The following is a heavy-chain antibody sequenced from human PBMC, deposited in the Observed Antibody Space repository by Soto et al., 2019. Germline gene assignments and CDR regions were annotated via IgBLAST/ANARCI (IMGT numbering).Heavy chain of an antibody. V-gene: IGHV3-48*03. Sequence: EEQLVESGGGWVQPGGSLRLSCAASGFNFKGFEMYWVRQAPGKGPEWVSYITSSGSLIYYADSVKGRFTISRDNANNSLFLQMNSLRGEDTAVYYCASPPDVWGQGTTVTVSS. CDR1: GFNFKGFE. CDR2: ITSSGSLI. CDR3: ASPPDV. J-gene: IGHJ6*02.